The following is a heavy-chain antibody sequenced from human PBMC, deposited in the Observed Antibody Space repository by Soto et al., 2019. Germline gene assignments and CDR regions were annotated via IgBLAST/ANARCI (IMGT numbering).Heavy chain of an antibody. CDR1: GGSISSGGYY. CDR3: ARDEVVRGVGITYYYYYGMDV. V-gene: IGHV4-31*03. Sequence: SETLSLTCTVSGGSISSGGYYWSWIRQHPGKGLEWIGYIYYSGSTYYNPSLKSRVTISVDTSKNQFSLKLSSVTAADTAVYYCARDEVVRGVGITYYYYYGMDVWGQGTTVTSP. CDR2: IYYSGST. D-gene: IGHD3-10*01. J-gene: IGHJ6*02.